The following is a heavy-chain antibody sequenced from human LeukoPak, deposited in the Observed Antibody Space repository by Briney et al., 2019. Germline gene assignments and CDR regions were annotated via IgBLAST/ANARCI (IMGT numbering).Heavy chain of an antibody. D-gene: IGHD3-22*01. J-gene: IGHJ4*02. V-gene: IGHV3-23*01. CDR2: IIYSGGAT. CDR3: AKDGLYYDGSEHVYYFDS. CDR1: GFTFSRSA. Sequence: GGSLRLSCAASGFTFSRSAMTWVRQGPGTGLEFVASIIYSGGATYYADSVKGRFTISRDNSKNTLYLQMNSLRAEDTALYYCAKDGLYYDGSEHVYYFDSWGQGTLATVSS.